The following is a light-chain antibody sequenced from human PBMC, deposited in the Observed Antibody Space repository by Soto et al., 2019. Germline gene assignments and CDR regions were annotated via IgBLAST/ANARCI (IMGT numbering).Light chain of an antibody. V-gene: IGLV2-14*01. CDR3: SSYTSSSTWV. CDR2: EVT. CDR1: GRDLGDYYY. J-gene: IGLJ3*02. Sequence: QSALTQPASLSGSPGQSITISCTGTGRDLGDYYYVSWYQQRPGKAPRLLIYEVTNRPPGISDRFSGSKSGSTASLTISGLQAEDEADYYCSSYTSSSTWVFGGGTKLTVL.